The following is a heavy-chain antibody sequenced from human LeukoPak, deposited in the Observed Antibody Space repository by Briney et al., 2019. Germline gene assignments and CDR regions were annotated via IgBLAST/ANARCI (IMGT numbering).Heavy chain of an antibody. CDR3: TRLLTGEGVSY. CDR1: GYTLTDYY. J-gene: IGHJ4*02. Sequence: ASVKVSCKASGYTLTDYYMTWLRQAPGQGFEWMGWISPDGGATKYAQKFHGRLTMTRDTSISTAFMELSTLGSDDTAIYYCTRLLTGEGVSYWGQGTLVTVSS. V-gene: IGHV1-2*02. CDR2: ISPDGGAT. D-gene: IGHD7-27*01.